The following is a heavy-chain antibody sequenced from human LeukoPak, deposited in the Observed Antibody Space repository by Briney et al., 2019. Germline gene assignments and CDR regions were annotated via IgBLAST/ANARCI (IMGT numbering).Heavy chain of an antibody. CDR3: AVQTIVANTQGDAFDI. D-gene: IGHD5-12*01. Sequence: ASVKVSCKASGYTFTAYYIHWVRQAPGQGLEWVGRINCNSAGTNYAQKFRGGVTMTRDTSISTVYMELTSLRSDDTAVYYCAVQTIVANTQGDAFDIWGQGTTVIVSS. CDR2: INCNSAGT. J-gene: IGHJ3*02. V-gene: IGHV1-2*06. CDR1: GYTFTAYY.